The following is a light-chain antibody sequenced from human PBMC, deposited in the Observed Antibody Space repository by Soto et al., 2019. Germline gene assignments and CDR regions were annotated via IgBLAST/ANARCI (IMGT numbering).Light chain of an antibody. CDR3: QQYNNWPWT. Sequence: EIVMTQSPAILSVSPGERATLSCRANQSISSNLAWYQQKPGQPPRLLIYGASTRATGIPARFSSSGSGTEFTLTISSLQSVDFAVYSCQQYNNWPWTFGQGTKVDIK. V-gene: IGKV3-15*01. CDR2: GAS. CDR1: QSISSN. J-gene: IGKJ1*01.